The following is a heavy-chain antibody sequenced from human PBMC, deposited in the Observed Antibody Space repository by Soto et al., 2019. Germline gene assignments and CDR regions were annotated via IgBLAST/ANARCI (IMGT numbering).Heavy chain of an antibody. Sequence: PSETLSLTCTVSGGSISSGDYYWSWIRQPPGKGLEWIGYIYYSGSTYYNPSLKSRVTISVDTSKNQFSLKLSSVTAADTAVYYCARDRSGEGYCSGGSCDWFDHWGPGTLVTVSS. D-gene: IGHD2-15*01. V-gene: IGHV4-30-4*01. CDR2: IYYSGST. CDR3: ARDRSGEGYCSGGSCDWFDH. J-gene: IGHJ5*02. CDR1: GGSISSGDYY.